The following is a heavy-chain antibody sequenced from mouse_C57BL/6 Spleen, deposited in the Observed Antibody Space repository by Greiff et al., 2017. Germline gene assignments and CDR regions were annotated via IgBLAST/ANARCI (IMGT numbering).Heavy chain of an antibody. CDR3: ALWGGDAMDY. CDR1: GFNIKNTY. Sequence: EVPLQQSVAELARPGASVKLSCTASGFNIKNTYMHWVKQRPEQGLEWIGRIDPANGNPKYAPKFQGKATLTAATSSNTAYLQLSGLTSGNTAIYYCALWGGDAMDYWGQGTSVTVSS. D-gene: IGHD4-1*01. V-gene: IGHV14-3*01. J-gene: IGHJ4*01. CDR2: IDPANGNP.